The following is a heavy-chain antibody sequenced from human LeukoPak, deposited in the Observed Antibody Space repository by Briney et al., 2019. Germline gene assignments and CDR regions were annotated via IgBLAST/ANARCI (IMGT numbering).Heavy chain of an antibody. D-gene: IGHD3-3*01. CDR1: GFTFSSYS. J-gene: IGHJ6*03. Sequence: NPGGSLRLSCAASGFTFSSYSMNWVHQAPGKGLEWVSSISSSSSYIYYADSVKGRFTISRDKAKNSLYLQMNSLRAEDTAVYYCARERQVRFLEWLSNYMDVWGKGTTVTVSS. CDR2: ISSSSSYI. V-gene: IGHV3-21*01. CDR3: ARERQVRFLEWLSNYMDV.